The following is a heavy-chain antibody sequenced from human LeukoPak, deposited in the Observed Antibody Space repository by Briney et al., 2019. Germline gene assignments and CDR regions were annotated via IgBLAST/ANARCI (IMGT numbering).Heavy chain of an antibody. CDR3: ARGPISYYYGSGSYYNPRYYFDY. Sequence: SQTLSLTCTVSGGSISSGDYYWSWIRQPPGKGLEWIGEINHSGSTNYNPSLKSRVTISVDTSKNQFSLKLSSVTAADTAVYYCARGPISYYYGSGSYYNPRYYFDYWGQGTLVTVSS. V-gene: IGHV4-30-4*01. CDR2: INHSGST. D-gene: IGHD3-10*01. J-gene: IGHJ4*02. CDR1: GGSISSGDYY.